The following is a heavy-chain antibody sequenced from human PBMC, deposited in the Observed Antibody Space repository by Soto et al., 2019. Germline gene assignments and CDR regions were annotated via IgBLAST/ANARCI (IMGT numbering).Heavy chain of an antibody. V-gene: IGHV4-61*01. J-gene: IGHJ5*02. CDR2: MDYNGST. D-gene: IGHD5-18*01. Sequence: QVQLQESGPGLVKPSETLSLTCAVSGGSVSSSFYFWSWIRQPPGKGLEWIGYMDYNGSTNYNPSLKRRVTISVDTSKNQCSLRLSSVTAADTAVYYCARGTGYGWFDPWGQGTLVTVSS. CDR3: ARGTGYGWFDP. CDR1: GGSVSSSFYF.